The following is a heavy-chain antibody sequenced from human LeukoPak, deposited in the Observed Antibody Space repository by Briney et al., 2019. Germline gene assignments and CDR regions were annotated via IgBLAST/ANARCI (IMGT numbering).Heavy chain of an antibody. CDR2: ITASGGNT. D-gene: IGHD7-27*01. CDR1: GFTFSSYA. CDR3: AKASLGGSAYDI. V-gene: IGHV3-23*01. Sequence: GGSLRLSCAASGFTFSSYAMGWVRQAPGKGLEWVSAITASGGNTYYADSVKGRFTISRDNSKNTLHLQMNSLRVDDTAVYYCAKASLGGSAYDIWGQGTMVTVSS. J-gene: IGHJ3*02.